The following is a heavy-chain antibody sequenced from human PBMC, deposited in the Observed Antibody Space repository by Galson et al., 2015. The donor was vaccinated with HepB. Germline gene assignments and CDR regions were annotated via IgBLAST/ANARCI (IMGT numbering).Heavy chain of an antibody. J-gene: IGHJ3*02. CDR3: ARVVLSLGVTIFGVVIIDAFDI. D-gene: IGHD3-3*01. V-gene: IGHV1-18*01. CDR1: GYTFTSYG. Sequence: SVKVSCKASGYTFTSYGISWVRQAPGQGLEWMGWISAYNGNTNYAQKLQGRVTMTTDTSTSTAYMELRSLRSDDTAVYYCARVVLSLGVTIFGVVIIDAFDIWGQGTMVTVSS. CDR2: ISAYNGNT.